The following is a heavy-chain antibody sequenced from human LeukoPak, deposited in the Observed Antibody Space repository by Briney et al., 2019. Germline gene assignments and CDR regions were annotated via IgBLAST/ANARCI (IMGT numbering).Heavy chain of an antibody. CDR2: IYPGDSDT. V-gene: IGHV5-51*01. D-gene: IGHD2-2*01. J-gene: IGHJ4*02. CDR1: GYSFTSYW. Sequence: GESLKISCKGSGYSFTSYWIGWVRLMPGKGLEWMGIIYPGDSDTRYSPSFQGQVTISADKSISTAYLQWSSLKASDTAMYYCARSSGYCSSASCAGHYWGQGTLVTVSS. CDR3: ARSSGYCSSASCAGHY.